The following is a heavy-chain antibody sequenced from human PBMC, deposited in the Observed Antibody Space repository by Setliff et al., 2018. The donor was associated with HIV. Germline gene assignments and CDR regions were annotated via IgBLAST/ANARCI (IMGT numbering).Heavy chain of an antibody. V-gene: IGHV3-11*04. CDR1: GFTLTNYY. J-gene: IGHJ4*02. D-gene: IGHD1-26*01. CDR3: ARDRCGKYLYFDY. Sequence: PGGSLRLSCAVSGFTLTNYYMTWIRQAPGKGLEWISYISSGADAISYADSVKGRFTISRDSAKNSVYLQMNGLRADDTAVYYCARDRCGKYLYFDYWGQGALVTVSS. CDR2: ISSGADAI.